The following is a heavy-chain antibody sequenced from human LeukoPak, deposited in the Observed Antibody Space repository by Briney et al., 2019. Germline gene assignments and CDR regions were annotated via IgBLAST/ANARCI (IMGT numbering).Heavy chain of an antibody. D-gene: IGHD1-26*01. J-gene: IGHJ5*02. V-gene: IGHV3-23*01. CDR1: GFTFSNYA. CDR2: IGGSGVST. CDR3: ATTDSGSYRWFDP. Sequence: GGSLRLSCAASGFTFSNYAMSWVRQAPGKGLEWVSAIGGSGVSTHYADSVRGRFTISRDNSKNMVYLQMSSLRAEDTAVYYCATTDSGSYRWFDPWGQGTLVTVSS.